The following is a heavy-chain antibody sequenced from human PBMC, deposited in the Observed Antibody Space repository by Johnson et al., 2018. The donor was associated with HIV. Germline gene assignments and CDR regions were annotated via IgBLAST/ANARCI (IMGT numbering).Heavy chain of an antibody. Sequence: QVQLVESGGGVVQPGRSLRLSCAASGFTFSSYAMHWVRQAPGKGLEWVAVVSYDGSSQYYGDSVKGRFTISRDNSKNPLYLQMNSLRAEDTAVYYCARDPRITMVNDAFDIWGQGTMVTVSS. CDR1: GFTFSSYA. CDR2: VSYDGSSQ. CDR3: ARDPRITMVNDAFDI. D-gene: IGHD3-10*01. V-gene: IGHV3-30*14. J-gene: IGHJ3*02.